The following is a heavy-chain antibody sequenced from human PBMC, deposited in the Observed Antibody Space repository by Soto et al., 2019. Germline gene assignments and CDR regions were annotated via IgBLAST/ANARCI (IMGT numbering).Heavy chain of an antibody. J-gene: IGHJ6*02. D-gene: IGHD3-3*01. V-gene: IGHV3-30*03. CDR3: AALTLRFLEWLPTPYGMDV. CDR2: ISYDGSNK. CDR1: GFTFGSYC. Sequence: GGSLRLSSTASGFTFGSYCMHWVRQAPGKGLEWVAVISYDGSNKYYADSVKGRFAISRDNSKNTLYLQMNSLRAEDTAVYYCAALTLRFLEWLPTPYGMDVWGQGTTVTAP.